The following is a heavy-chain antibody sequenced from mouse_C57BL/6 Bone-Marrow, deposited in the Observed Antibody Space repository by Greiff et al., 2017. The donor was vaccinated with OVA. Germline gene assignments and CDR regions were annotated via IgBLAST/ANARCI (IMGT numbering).Heavy chain of an antibody. CDR1: GYTFTSYT. J-gene: IGHJ2*01. D-gene: IGHD2-5*01. CDR3: TTDSKGY. Sequence: LQESGAELARPGASVKMSCKASGYTFTSYTMHWVKQRPGQGLEWIGYINPSSGYTKYNQKFKDKATLTADTSSNTAYLQLSSLTSEDTAVYYCTTDSKGYWGQGTTLTVSS. V-gene: IGHV1-4*01. CDR2: INPSSGYT.